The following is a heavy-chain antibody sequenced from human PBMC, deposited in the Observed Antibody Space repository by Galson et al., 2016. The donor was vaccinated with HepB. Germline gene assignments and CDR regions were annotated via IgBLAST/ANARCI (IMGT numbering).Heavy chain of an antibody. D-gene: IGHD1-20*01. CDR3: ARSQSHISGIAEYYFNF. J-gene: IGHJ4*02. CDR2: ISGGGGSS. CDR1: GFSFSNAY. V-gene: IGHV3-23*01. Sequence: SLRLSCAASGFSFSNAYMRWVRQAPGKGLEWVSSISGGGGSSYYAHSVQGRFTISRDKSKDTLYLQMNSLRPEDTALYFCARSQSHISGIAEYYFNFWGQGTLVTVS.